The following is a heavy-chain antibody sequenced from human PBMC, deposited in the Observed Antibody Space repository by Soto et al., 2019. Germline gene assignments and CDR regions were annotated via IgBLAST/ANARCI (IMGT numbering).Heavy chain of an antibody. J-gene: IGHJ4*02. CDR3: ARALTPSDS. D-gene: IGHD2-15*01. Sequence: QVQLVQSGAEVKKPGASVKVSCKASGYTFTRYVIRWVRQAPGQGLVWMGWISPYNGRTNYAQNLQVRVTMTTDTAPSTAYMELRSLRSDDTAVYACARALTPSDSWGQGNLVTVSS. V-gene: IGHV1-18*01. CDR2: ISPYNGRT. CDR1: GYTFTRYV.